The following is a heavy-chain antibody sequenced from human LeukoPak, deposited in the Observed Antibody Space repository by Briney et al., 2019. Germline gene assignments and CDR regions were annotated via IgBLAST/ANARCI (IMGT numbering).Heavy chain of an antibody. CDR3: ARKRESSSSWYGGLAY. D-gene: IGHD6-13*01. CDR2: ISSGSGSI. J-gene: IGHJ4*02. V-gene: IGHV3-48*01. CDR1: GFTFSSFS. Sequence: GGSLRLSCAASGFTFSSFSMVWVRQAPGKGLEWLSYISSGSGSIYYADSVKGRFTISRDNAKNSLYLQMNSLRAEDTAVYYCARKRESSSSWYGGLAYWGQGTLVTVSS.